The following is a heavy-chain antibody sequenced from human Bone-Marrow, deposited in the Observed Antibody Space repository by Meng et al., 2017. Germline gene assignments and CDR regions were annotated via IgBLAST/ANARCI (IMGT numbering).Heavy chain of an antibody. Sequence: SETLSLTCTVSCGCVSSGSCCWSWIRQPPGKGLESIGYIYYTGSTNYNPSLKSRLTISADTSNNQFSVRLSSVTAADTAVYYRARGDCSGGSCYREDDAFDIWGQGTMVTVSS. D-gene: IGHD2-15*01. CDR3: ARGDCSGGSCYREDDAFDI. J-gene: IGHJ3*02. CDR1: CGCVSSGSCC. V-gene: IGHV4-61*01. CDR2: IYYTGST.